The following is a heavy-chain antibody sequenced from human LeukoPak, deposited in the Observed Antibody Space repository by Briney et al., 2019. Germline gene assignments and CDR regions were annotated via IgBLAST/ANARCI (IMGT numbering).Heavy chain of an antibody. Sequence: SETLSLTCTVSGGSINSDTDYWAWIRQPPEKGLEWIGSSHYTGSTFYNASLKNRVTISVDTSGNQFSLKLSSVTAADTAVYYCARRDRLRLTYDDWGQGTLVTVSS. CDR1: GGSINSDTDY. CDR3: ARRDRLRLTYDD. D-gene: IGHD2-21*01. J-gene: IGHJ4*02. V-gene: IGHV4-39*01. CDR2: SHYTGST.